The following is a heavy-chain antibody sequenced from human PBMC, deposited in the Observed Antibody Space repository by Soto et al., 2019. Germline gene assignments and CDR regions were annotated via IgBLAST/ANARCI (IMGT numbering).Heavy chain of an antibody. CDR2: INPSADRT. V-gene: IGHV1-46*03. J-gene: IGHJ3*02. D-gene: IGHD6-13*01. Sequence: ASVKVSCKSSGHTFTNYYIHWVRQAPGQGLEWMGTINPSADRTRYAQNFQGRVTMTRDTSTSTVYMEVSSLRADDTAVYFCAMETAAGGRKFEIWGQGTMVTVSS. CDR3: AMETAAGGRKFEI. CDR1: GHTFTNYY.